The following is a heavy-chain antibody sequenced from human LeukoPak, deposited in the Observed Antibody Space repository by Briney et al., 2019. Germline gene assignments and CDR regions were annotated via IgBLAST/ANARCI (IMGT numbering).Heavy chain of an antibody. CDR1: GYTFTSYD. CDR3: ARDFMYDIWTDTPWFDP. Sequence: ASVKVSCKASGYTFTSYDINWVRQATGQGLEWMGWMNPNSGNTGYAQKFQGRVTMTRNTSISTAYMELSSLRSEDTAVYYCARDFMYDIWTDTPWFDPWGQGTLVTVSS. V-gene: IGHV1-8*01. CDR2: MNPNSGNT. D-gene: IGHD3-9*01. J-gene: IGHJ5*02.